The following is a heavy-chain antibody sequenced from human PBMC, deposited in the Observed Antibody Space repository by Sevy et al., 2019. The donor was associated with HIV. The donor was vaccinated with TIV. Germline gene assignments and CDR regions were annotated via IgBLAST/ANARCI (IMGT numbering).Heavy chain of an antibody. J-gene: IGHJ3*02. V-gene: IGHV3-21*01. CDR3: ARDETWDAFDI. CDR1: GFIFSSSS. CDR2: ISFSSNYI. Sequence: GGSLRLSCAASGFIFSSSSMNWVRQAPGKGLEWVSSISFSSNYIYYADSVKGRFTISRDNAKNSLFLQMNSLRAKDTAVYYCARDETWDAFDIWGQGTMVIVSS.